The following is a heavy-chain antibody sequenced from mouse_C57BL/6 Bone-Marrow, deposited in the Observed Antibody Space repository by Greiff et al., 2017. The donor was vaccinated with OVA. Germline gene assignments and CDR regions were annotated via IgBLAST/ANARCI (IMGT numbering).Heavy chain of an antibody. J-gene: IGHJ2*01. D-gene: IGHD2-1*01. CDR2: ISYDGSN. CDR3: AIYYGNYVPFYYFDY. CDR1: GYSITSGYY. Sequence: DVKLVESGPGLVKPSQSLSLTCSVTGYSITSGYYWNWIRQFPGNKLEWMGYISYDGSNNYNPSLKNRISITRDTSKNQFFLKLNSVTTEDTATYYCAIYYGNYVPFYYFDYWGQGTTLTVSS. V-gene: IGHV3-6*01.